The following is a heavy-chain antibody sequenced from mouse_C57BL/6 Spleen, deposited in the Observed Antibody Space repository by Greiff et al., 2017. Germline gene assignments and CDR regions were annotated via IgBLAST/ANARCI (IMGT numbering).Heavy chain of an antibody. V-gene: IGHV1-61*01. D-gene: IGHD2-4*01. CDR1: GYTFTSYW. CDR2: IYPSDSET. CDR3: ARNYYDYDGYAMDY. J-gene: IGHJ4*01. Sequence: VQLQQPGAELVRPGSSVKLSCKASGYTFTSYWMDWVKQRPGQGLEWIGNIYPSDSETHYNQKFKDKATLTVDKSSSTAYMQLSSLTSEYSAVYYCARNYYDYDGYAMDYWGQGTSVTVSS.